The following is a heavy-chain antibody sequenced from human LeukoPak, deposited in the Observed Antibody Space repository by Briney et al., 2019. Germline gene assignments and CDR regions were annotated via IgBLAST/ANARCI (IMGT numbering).Heavy chain of an antibody. CDR1: GGSFSGYY. CDR2: IDQSGTT. V-gene: IGHV4-34*01. Sequence: SETLSLTCVVYGGSFSGYYWSWIRQPPGKGLEWIGEIDQSGTTNYNPSLKSRASISVDTSKKQFSLTLTSMTAADTAVYYCAKTTTVTTWYFNLWGRGTLVIVSS. J-gene: IGHJ2*01. D-gene: IGHD4-11*01. CDR3: AKTTTVTTWYFNL.